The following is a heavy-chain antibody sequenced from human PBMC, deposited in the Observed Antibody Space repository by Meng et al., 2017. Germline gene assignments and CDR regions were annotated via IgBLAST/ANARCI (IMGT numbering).Heavy chain of an antibody. CDR1: GASISSYY. V-gene: IGHV4-59*01. D-gene: IGHD3-3*01. CDR2: IYYSGST. CDR3: ARGYDFWSGQYYFDY. Sequence: GQRQQPGPGLVMPSATLSLTCTVSGASISSYYWSWIRQPQGKGLEWIGYIYYSGSTNYNPSLKSRVTISVDTSKNQFSLKLSSVTAADTAVYYCARGYDFWSGQYYFDYWGQGTLVTVSS. J-gene: IGHJ4*02.